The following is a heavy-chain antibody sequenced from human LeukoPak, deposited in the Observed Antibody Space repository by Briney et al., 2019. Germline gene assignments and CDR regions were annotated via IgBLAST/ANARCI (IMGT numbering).Heavy chain of an antibody. J-gene: IGHJ3*02. D-gene: IGHD1-26*01. V-gene: IGHV4-39*07. CDR3: ARRPVGDAFDI. Sequence: SETLSLTCTVSGGSIYNSDYYWGWIRQPPGKGLEWIGSIFYGGITYYSPSLESRVTVSIATAKSQFSLNLRSVTAADTAVYYCARRPVGDAFDIWGQGTMVTVSS. CDR1: GGSIYNSDYY. CDR2: IFYGGIT.